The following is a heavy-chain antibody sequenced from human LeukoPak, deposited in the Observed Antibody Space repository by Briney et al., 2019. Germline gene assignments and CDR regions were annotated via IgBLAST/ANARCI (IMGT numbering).Heavy chain of an antibody. J-gene: IGHJ4*02. CDR2: ISSSSSYI. D-gene: IGHD2-2*01. Sequence: GGSLRLSCAASGFTFSSYSMNWVRQAPGKGLEWVSSISSSSSYIYYADSVKGRFTISRDNAKNSLYLQMNSLRAEDTAVYYCARVEVPAAINYWGQGTLVTVSS. V-gene: IGHV3-21*01. CDR1: GFTFSSYS. CDR3: ARVEVPAAINY.